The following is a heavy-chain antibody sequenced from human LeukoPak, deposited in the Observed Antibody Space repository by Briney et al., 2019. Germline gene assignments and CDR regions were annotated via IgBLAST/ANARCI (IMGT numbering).Heavy chain of an antibody. J-gene: IGHJ4*02. CDR2: IYYSGST. V-gene: IGHV4-39*01. CDR1: GGSISSSSYY. CDR3: ARQGGY. Sequence: SGTLSLTCTVSGGSISSSSYYWGWIRQPPGKGLEWIGSIYYSGSTYYNPSLESRVTISVDTSKNQFSLKLSSVTAADTAVYYCARQGGYWGQGTLVTVSS.